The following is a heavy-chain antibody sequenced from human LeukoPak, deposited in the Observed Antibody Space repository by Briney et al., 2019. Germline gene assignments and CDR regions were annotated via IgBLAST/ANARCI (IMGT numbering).Heavy chain of an antibody. Sequence: ASVKLSCKTSGYSFTNYGVAWVRQAPGQGLEWTGWISGKNGNINFAQKFQGRVTMTTDTSARIAYMEMRSLTSDDTAVYFCARWGVHGTTTFCFDYWSQGSLVTVSS. J-gene: IGHJ4*02. CDR3: ARWGVHGTTTFCFDY. V-gene: IGHV1-18*01. D-gene: IGHD2/OR15-2a*01. CDR1: GYSFTNYG. CDR2: ISGKNGNI.